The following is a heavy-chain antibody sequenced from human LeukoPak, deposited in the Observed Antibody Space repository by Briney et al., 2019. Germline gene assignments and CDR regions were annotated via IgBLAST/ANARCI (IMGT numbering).Heavy chain of an antibody. D-gene: IGHD3-3*02. CDR1: GFTVSSTY. CDR2: LYSSGIT. V-gene: IGHV3-53*01. J-gene: IGHJ4*02. CDR3: ARDSSSFPNYFDF. Sequence: PGGSLRLSCAASGFTVSSTYMSWVRQAPGQGLEWASLLYSSGITFYAESVQGRFTIPRDNSKNTLYLQMNSLRAEDTAIYYCARDSSSFPNYFDFWGQGTLVTVSS.